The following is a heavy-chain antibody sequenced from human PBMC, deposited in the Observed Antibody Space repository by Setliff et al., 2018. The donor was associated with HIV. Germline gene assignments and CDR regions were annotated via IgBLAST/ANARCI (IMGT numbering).Heavy chain of an antibody. D-gene: IGHD3-10*01. V-gene: IGHV1-18*01. J-gene: IGHJ3*01. CDR2: INAYNGNT. Sequence: ASVKVSCKASGYSFISYGITWVRQAPGQGLEWMGWINAYNGNTNFAQKLQGRVTMTSDTSTSTAYLELRSLSSDDTAVYYCARDNEAIGWFGDRPDHILLFWGQGTMVTVSS. CDR1: GYSFISYG. CDR3: ARDNEAIGWFGDRPDHILLF.